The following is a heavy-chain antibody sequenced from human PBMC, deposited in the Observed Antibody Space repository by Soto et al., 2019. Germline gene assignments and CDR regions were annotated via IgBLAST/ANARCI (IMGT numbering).Heavy chain of an antibody. CDR1: GGSISDYY. CDR2: IYYTGST. D-gene: IGHD5-12*01. CDR3: ARLGRWLQALDS. V-gene: IGHV4-59*08. Sequence: SETLSLTCTVSGGSISDYYWSWIRQPPGKGLEWVGYIYYTGSTTYNPSLKSRLTLSVDTSKNQFSLKLRSVSAADTAVYYCARLGRWLQALDSWGQGTLVTVS. J-gene: IGHJ4*02.